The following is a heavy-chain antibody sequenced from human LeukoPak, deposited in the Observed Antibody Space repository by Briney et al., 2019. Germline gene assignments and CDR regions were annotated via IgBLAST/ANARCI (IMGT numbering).Heavy chain of an antibody. J-gene: IGHJ5*02. CDR3: ARRGFGDWFDP. CDR1: GGSISSGGYY. D-gene: IGHD3-10*01. CDR2: IYYSGST. V-gene: IGHV4-31*03. Sequence: SETLSLTCTVSGGSISSGGYYWSWIRQHPGKSLEWIGYIYYSGSTYYNPSLKSRVTISVDTSKNQFSLKLSSVTAADTAVYYCARRGFGDWFDPWGQGTLVTVSS.